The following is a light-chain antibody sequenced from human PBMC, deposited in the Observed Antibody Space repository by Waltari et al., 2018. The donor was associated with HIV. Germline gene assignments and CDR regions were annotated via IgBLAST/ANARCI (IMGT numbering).Light chain of an antibody. V-gene: IGKV4-1*01. CDR3: QQCYSTLYS. CDR1: QSVLNKSNNKNY. Sequence: DIVMTQSPDSLAVSLGERATIHCKSSQSVLNKSNNKNYLAWYQQKPGQPPKLLIYWASTRDCGVPDRFRGRGSGTDFTLSISRLQAEDVAVDYCQQCYSTLYSCGQETKLEIK. CDR2: WAS. J-gene: IGKJ2*03.